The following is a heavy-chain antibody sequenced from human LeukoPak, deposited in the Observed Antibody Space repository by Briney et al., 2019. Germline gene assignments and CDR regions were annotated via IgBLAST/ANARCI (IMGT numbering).Heavy chain of an antibody. CDR1: GFTFSSYS. D-gene: IGHD3-10*01. J-gene: IGHJ4*02. CDR2: ISSSSSYI. Sequence: PGGSLRLSCAASGFTFSSYSMNWVRQAPGKGLEWVSSISSSSSYIYYADSVKGRFTISRDNAKNSLYLQMNSLRAEGTAVYYCATASYGSGSSNFDYWGQGTLVTVSS. CDR3: ATASYGSGSSNFDY. V-gene: IGHV3-21*01.